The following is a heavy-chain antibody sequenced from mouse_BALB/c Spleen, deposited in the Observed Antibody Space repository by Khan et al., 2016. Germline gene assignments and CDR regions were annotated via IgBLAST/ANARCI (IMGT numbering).Heavy chain of an antibody. J-gene: IGHJ3*01. V-gene: IGHV14-3*02. Sequence: VQLKESGAELVKPGASVKLSCTASGFNIKDTYMHWVKQRPEQGLEWIGKIDPANGNTKYDPKFQGKATITADTSSNTAYLQLRSLTSEDTAVYYCARAYYNYCFAYWGQGTLVTVSA. D-gene: IGHD1-1*01. CDR1: GFNIKDTY. CDR2: IDPANGNT. CDR3: ARAYYNYCFAY.